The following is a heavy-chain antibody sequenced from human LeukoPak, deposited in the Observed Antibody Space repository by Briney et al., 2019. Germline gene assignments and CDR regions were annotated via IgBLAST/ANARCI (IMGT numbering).Heavy chain of an antibody. CDR2: LDPHSGDT. Sequence: ASVKVSCKASGYSFNNYDINWVRQAAGQGPEWMGRLDPHSGDTDYAQKFRGRVIMTNNTSINTAYLEFSSLRSEDTAVYYCARSRRGYYMDVWGRGTTVTVSS. J-gene: IGHJ6*03. V-gene: IGHV1-8*01. CDR3: ARSRRGYYMDV. CDR1: GYSFNNYD.